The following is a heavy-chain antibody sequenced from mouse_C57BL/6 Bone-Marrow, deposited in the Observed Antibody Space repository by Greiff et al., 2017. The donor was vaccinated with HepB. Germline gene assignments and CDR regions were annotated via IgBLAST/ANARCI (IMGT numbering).Heavy chain of an antibody. Sequence: VQLQQPGAELVKPGASVKLSCKASGYTFTSYWMHWVKQMPGRGLEWIGRIYPKSGGTKYNEKFKSKATLTVDKTSSKAYMQLSSLTSEDSAVDYCARDCYYGHYYAMDYWGQGTSVTVSS. D-gene: IGHD1-1*01. J-gene: IGHJ4*01. CDR1: GYTFTSYW. V-gene: IGHV1-72*01. CDR2: IYPKSGGT. CDR3: ARDCYYGHYYAMDY.